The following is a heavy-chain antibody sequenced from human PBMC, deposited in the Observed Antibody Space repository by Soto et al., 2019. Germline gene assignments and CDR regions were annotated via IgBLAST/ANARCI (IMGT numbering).Heavy chain of an antibody. CDR2: IYPGDSDT. J-gene: IGHJ6*04. D-gene: IGHD2-15*01. V-gene: IGHV5-51*01. CDR1: GFSFSSYW. CDR3: ARGGYWSVGSRRCYGGDV. Sequence: ESLQISCKGSGFSFSSYWIGWVRQMPGKGLEWMGSIYPGDSDTRYSPSFQGQVTISADKSISTAYLQWSSLKASDTAMYYGARGGYWSVGSRRCYGGDVWCKGTNVTVCS.